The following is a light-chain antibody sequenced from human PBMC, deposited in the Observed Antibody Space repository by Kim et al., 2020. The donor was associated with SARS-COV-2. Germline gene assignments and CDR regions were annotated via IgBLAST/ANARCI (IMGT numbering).Light chain of an antibody. CDR3: SSYTSSSTLV. J-gene: IGLJ3*02. V-gene: IGLV2-14*03. CDR2: DVS. Sequence: QSITIACTGTSSDVGGYNYVSWYQQHPGKAPKLMIYDVSNRPSGVSTRFSGSKSGNTASLTISGLQAEDEADYYCSSYTSSSTLVFGGGTKLTVL. CDR1: SSDVGGYNY.